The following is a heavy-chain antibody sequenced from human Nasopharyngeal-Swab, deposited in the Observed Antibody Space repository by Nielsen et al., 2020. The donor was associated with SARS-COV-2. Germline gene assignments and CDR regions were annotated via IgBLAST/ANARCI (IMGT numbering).Heavy chain of an antibody. D-gene: IGHD2-2*01. J-gene: IGHJ6*03. CDR2: ISGSGGST. CDR3: ARGGADCSSTSCYVSYYYYYMDV. Sequence: GESLKISCAASGFTFSSYAMSWVRQAPGKGPEWVSAISGSGGSTYYADSVKGRFTISRDNSKNTLYLQMNSLRAEDTAVYYCARGGADCSSTSCYVSYYYYYMDVWGKGTTVTVSS. V-gene: IGHV3-23*01. CDR1: GFTFSSYA.